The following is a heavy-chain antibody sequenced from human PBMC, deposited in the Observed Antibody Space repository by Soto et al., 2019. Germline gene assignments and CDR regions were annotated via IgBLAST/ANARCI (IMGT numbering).Heavy chain of an antibody. CDR3: GRGGSDSPMAPGY. Sequence: GGSLRLSCAASGFTFSSYWMHWVRQAPGKGLVWVSRINPDGSATNYADSVKGRFTISRDNAKDTLYLQMNSLRAEDTAVFYCGRGGSDSPMAPGYWGQGTLVTVSS. D-gene: IGHD5-18*01. J-gene: IGHJ4*02. CDR1: GFTFSSYW. CDR2: INPDGSAT. V-gene: IGHV3-74*01.